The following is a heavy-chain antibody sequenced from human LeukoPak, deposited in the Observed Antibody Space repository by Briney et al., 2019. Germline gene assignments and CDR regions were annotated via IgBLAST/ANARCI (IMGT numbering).Heavy chain of an antibody. J-gene: IGHJ6*03. CDR3: ARAALADWGVYYYYYYMDV. D-gene: IGHD7-27*01. CDR2: IYYSGST. Sequence: PSETLSLTCTVSNYSITSGYYWGWIRQPPGKGLEWIGYIYYSGSTNYNPSLKSRVTISVDTSKNQFSLKLSSVTAADTAVYYCARAALADWGVYYYYYYMDVWGKGTTVTVSS. CDR1: NYSITSGYY. V-gene: IGHV4-61*01.